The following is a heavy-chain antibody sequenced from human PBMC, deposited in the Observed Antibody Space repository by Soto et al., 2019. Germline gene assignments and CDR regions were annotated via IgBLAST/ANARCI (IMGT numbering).Heavy chain of an antibody. V-gene: IGHV4-30-2*01. CDR2: IYHSGST. CDR3: ARVSGNSVNAFDI. J-gene: IGHJ3*02. D-gene: IGHD2-15*01. Sequence: SETLSLTCAVSGGSISSGGYSWSWIRQPPGKGLEWIGYIYHSGSTYYNPSLKSRVTISVDRSKNQFSLKLSSVTAADTAVYYCARVSGNSVNAFDIWGQGTMVTVS. CDR1: GGSISSGGYS.